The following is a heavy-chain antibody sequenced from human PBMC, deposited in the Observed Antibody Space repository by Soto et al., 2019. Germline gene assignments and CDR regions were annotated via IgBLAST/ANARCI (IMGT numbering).Heavy chain of an antibody. CDR3: ARDYGSTGYLVY. CDR2: IYHSGGT. V-gene: IGHV4-4*02. D-gene: IGHD3-22*01. CDR1: GGSISSSNW. Sequence: PSETLSLTCAVSGGSISSSNWWSWVRQPPGKGLEWIGEIYHSGGTSYNPSLKSRVTISVDKSKNQFSLKLSSVTAADTAIYYCARDYGSTGYLVYWGQGTLVTVSS. J-gene: IGHJ4*02.